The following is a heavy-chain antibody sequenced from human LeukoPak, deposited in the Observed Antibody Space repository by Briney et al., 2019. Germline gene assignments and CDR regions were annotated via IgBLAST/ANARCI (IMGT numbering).Heavy chain of an antibody. CDR3: ARTLRQSRDLFDY. Sequence: GGYLRLSCAASGFTFSNYAMSWVRQAPGQGLEWGSGISGSGISTYHADSVKGRSTTSRDDSKNTLSLQMNSLRAEDTAVYYCARTLRQSRDLFDYWGQGTLVTVSS. D-gene: IGHD5-12*01. J-gene: IGHJ4*02. CDR1: GFTFSNYA. V-gene: IGHV3-23*01. CDR2: ISGSGIST.